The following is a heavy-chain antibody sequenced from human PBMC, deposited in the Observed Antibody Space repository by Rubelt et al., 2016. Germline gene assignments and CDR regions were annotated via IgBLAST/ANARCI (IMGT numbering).Heavy chain of an antibody. V-gene: IGHV1-3*01. CDR2: INAGNGNT. J-gene: IGHJ5*02. D-gene: IGHD6-19*01. CDR3: ARVIWGSGWSNNWFDP. CDR1: GYTFTSYA. Sequence: QVQLVQSGAEVKKPGASVKVSCKASGYTFTSYAMHWVRQAPGQRLEWMGWINAGNGNTKYSQKFQGRVTITRDTSASTAYMGLGSLRSEDTAVYYCARVIWGSGWSNNWFDPWGQGTLVTVSS.